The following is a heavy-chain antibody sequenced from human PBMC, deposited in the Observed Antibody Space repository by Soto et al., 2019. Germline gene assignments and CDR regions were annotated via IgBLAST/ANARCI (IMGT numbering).Heavy chain of an antibody. Sequence: PGGSLRLSCAASGFTFSDYYMSWIRQAPGKGLEWVSYISSSSSYTNYADSVKGRFTISRDNAKNSLYLQMNSLRAEDTAVYYCARATGSGYYYDYFDYWGQGTLVTVSS. J-gene: IGHJ4*02. CDR3: ARATGSGYYYDYFDY. CDR1: GFTFSDYY. V-gene: IGHV3-11*06. D-gene: IGHD3-22*01. CDR2: ISSSSSYT.